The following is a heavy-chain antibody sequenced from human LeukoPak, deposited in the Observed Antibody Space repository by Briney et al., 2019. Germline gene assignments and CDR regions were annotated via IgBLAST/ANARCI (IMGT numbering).Heavy chain of an antibody. CDR1: GASMSSFY. V-gene: IGHV4-59*01. CDR2: IFNSGTT. Sequence: PSETLSLTCTVSGASMSSFYWTWIRQPSGKGLEWIGNIFNSGTTNYNPSLKSRVTISLDMSKKQFSLKLSSVTAADTAVYYCARGTHYYDISGYDYWGQGTLVIVSS. CDR3: ARGTHYYDISGYDY. D-gene: IGHD3-22*01. J-gene: IGHJ4*02.